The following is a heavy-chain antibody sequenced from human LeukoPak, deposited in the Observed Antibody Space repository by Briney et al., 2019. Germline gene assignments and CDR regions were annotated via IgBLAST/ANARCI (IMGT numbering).Heavy chain of an antibody. Sequence: GASVKVSCKASGYTFTSYYMHWVRQAPGQGLEWMGIINPSGGSTSYAQKFQGRVTMTRDTSTSTVYMELSSLRSEDTAVYYCARDQCSSSWYVLPYYYYGMDVWGQGTTATVSS. CDR2: INPSGGST. CDR3: ARDQCSSSWYVLPYYYYGMDV. D-gene: IGHD6-13*01. CDR1: GYTFTSYY. V-gene: IGHV1-46*01. J-gene: IGHJ6*02.